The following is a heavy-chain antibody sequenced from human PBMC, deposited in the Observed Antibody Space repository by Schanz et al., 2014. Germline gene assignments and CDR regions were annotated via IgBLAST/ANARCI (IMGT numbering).Heavy chain of an antibody. CDR1: GFTFSSHW. CDR3: VSQTGSPNY. CDR2: IKSVGSNT. Sequence: EVQLVQSGGGLVQPGGSLRLSCAASGFTFSSHWMHWVRQDPGKGLVWVARIKSVGSNTDYADSVTGRFTISRDNAKRSMCLQMNSLRVEDTAVYFGVSQTGSPNYWGQGTLXTVSS. D-gene: IGHD2-8*01. V-gene: IGHV3-74*01. J-gene: IGHJ4*02.